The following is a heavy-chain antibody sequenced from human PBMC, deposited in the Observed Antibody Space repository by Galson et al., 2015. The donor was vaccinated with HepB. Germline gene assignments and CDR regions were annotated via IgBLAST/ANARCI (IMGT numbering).Heavy chain of an antibody. CDR1: GFIFSDYW. Sequence: SLRLSCAASGFIFSDYWMHWVRQDPAKGLVWVSRIKGDETTTDYADFVRGRFTISRDNAKNILYLQMQSLTAEDTAVYFCARGQWPKPFDLWGQGTLVTVSS. CDR2: IKGDETTT. CDR3: ARGQWPKPFDL. V-gene: IGHV3-74*01. D-gene: IGHD6-19*01. J-gene: IGHJ4*02.